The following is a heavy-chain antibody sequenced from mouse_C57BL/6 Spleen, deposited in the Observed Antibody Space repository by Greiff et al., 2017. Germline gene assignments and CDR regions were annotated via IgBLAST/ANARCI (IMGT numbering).Heavy chain of an antibody. CDR3: ATTITTVVADY. CDR1: GYTFTSCW. V-gene: IGHV1-74*01. CDR2: FLPSDGDT. Sequence: QVQLQQSGPELVKPGPSVTVSCKVSGYTFTSCWFHWLKQRLGQGLVGIGRFLPSDGDTNYNQKFKCKATLTVDKSSSTAYMQLSSETSEYSAVYYCATTITTVVADYWGQGTTLTVSS. J-gene: IGHJ2*01. D-gene: IGHD1-1*01.